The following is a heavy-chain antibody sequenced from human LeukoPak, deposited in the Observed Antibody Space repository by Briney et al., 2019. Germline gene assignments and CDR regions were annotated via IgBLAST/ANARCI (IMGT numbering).Heavy chain of an antibody. J-gene: IGHJ5*02. CDR2: INHSGST. V-gene: IGHV4-34*01. CDR3: ARGSSSRKWFDP. Sequence: PSETLSLTCAVYGGSFSGYYWSWIRQPPGKGLEWIGEINHSGSTNYNPSLKSRVTISVDTSKNQFPLKLSSVTAADTAVYYCARGSSSRKWFDPWGQGTLVTVSS. D-gene: IGHD6-13*01. CDR1: GGSFSGYY.